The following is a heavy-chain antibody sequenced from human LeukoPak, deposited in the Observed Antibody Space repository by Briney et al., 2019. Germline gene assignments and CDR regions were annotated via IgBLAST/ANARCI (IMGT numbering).Heavy chain of an antibody. D-gene: IGHD4-17*01. J-gene: IGHJ5*02. V-gene: IGHV4-59*01. CDR2: IYYSGST. Sequence: SETLSLTCTVSGGSISSYYWSWIRQPPGKGLEWIGYIYYSGSTNYNPSLKSRVTISVDTSKNQFSLKLSSVTAADTAVYYCARVVSGDYERWFDPWGQRTLVTVSS. CDR3: ARVVSGDYERWFDP. CDR1: GGSISSYY.